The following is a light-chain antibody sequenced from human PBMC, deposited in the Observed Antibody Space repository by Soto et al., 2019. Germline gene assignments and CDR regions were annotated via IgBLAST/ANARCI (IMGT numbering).Light chain of an antibody. Sequence: DIQMTQSPSTLSASVGDRVTITCRASQSISRGLAWYQQKPGKAPKFLIYKASNLEVGVPSRFSGSGSGTEFTLTISSLQSDDFATYYCQQYNSYSLTFGGGTKVDIK. CDR3: QQYNSYSLT. V-gene: IGKV1-5*03. CDR1: QSISRG. J-gene: IGKJ4*01. CDR2: KAS.